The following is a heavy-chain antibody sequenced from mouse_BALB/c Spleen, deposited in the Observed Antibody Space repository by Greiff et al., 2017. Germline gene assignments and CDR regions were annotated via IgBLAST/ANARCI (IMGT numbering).Heavy chain of an antibody. V-gene: IGHV1-14*01. D-gene: IGHD1-1*01. CDR2: INPYNDGT. J-gene: IGHJ4*01. CDR1: GYTFTSYV. CDR3: ARLSSSRIDYYAMDY. Sequence: EVQLQESGPELVKPGASVKMSCKASGYTFTSYVMHWVKQKPGQGLEWIGYINPYNDGTKYNEKFKGKATLTSDKSSSTAYMELSSLTSEDSAVYYCARLSSSRIDYYAMDYWGQGTSVTVSS.